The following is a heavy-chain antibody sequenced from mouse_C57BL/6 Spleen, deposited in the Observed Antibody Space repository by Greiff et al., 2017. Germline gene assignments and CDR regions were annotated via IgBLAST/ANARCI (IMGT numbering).Heavy chain of an antibody. CDR1: GFSLTSYG. V-gene: IGHV2-2*01. Sequence: QVQLQQSGPGLVQPSPSLSITCTVSGFSLTSYGVHWVRQSPGKGLEWLGVIWSGGSTDYNAAFISRLSISKDNSKSQVSFKMNSLQADDTAIYYCAIRGTTGDGFADWGTGTTVTVSS. CDR2: IWSGGST. J-gene: IGHJ1*03. D-gene: IGHD2-14*01. CDR3: AIRGTTGDGFAD.